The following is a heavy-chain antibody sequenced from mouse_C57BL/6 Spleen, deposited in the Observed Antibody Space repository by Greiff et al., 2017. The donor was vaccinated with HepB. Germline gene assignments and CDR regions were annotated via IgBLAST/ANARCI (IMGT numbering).Heavy chain of an antibody. Sequence: VQLQQSGPELVKPGASVKISCKASGYSFTGYYMNWVKQSPEKSLEWIGEINPSTGGTTYNQKFKAKATLTVDKSSSTAYMQLKSLTSEDSAVYYCARLGDGYYQGFAYWGQGALVTVSA. J-gene: IGHJ3*01. CDR1: GYSFTGYY. V-gene: IGHV1-42*01. CDR2: INPSTGGT. D-gene: IGHD2-3*01. CDR3: ARLGDGYYQGFAY.